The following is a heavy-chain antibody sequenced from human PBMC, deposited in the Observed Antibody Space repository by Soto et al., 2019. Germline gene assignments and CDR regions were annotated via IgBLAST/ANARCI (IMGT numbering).Heavy chain of an antibody. CDR2: IYHSGST. Sequence: PSETLSLTCAVSCGSISSSNWWSWVRQPPGKGLEWIGEIYHSGSTNYNPSLKSRVTISVDKSKNQFSLKLSSVTAADTAVYYCARSGESSSWYTSWGQGTLVTVSS. D-gene: IGHD6-13*01. J-gene: IGHJ5*02. V-gene: IGHV4-4*02. CDR3: ARSGESSSWYTS. CDR1: CGSISSSNW.